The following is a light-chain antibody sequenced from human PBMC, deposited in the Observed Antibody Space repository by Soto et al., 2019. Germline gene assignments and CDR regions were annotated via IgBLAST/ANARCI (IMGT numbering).Light chain of an antibody. CDR3: EKDYSAPWT. Sequence: DIQMTQSPSSLSASVGDRVTITCRASQGISNYLAWYQQKPGKAPKLLIYAASTLQSGVPSRFSGSGSGTDFPLTSSTLQPQDVATYYGEKDYSAPWTFGRGHKVDIK. J-gene: IGKJ1*01. CDR1: QGISNY. V-gene: IGKV1-27*01. CDR2: AAS.